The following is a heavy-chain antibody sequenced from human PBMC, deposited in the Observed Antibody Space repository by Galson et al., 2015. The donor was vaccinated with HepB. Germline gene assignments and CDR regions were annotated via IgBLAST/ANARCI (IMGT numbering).Heavy chain of an antibody. D-gene: IGHD6-6*01. Sequence: SLRLSCATSGFTFSTYGMHWVRQAPGKGLEWVAVIGYDGSNKYYADSVKGRFTISRDNSKNTLYLHMNSLRGEDSAVYYCARAVSYGNSSGRWFDPWGQGILVTVSS. CDR1: GFTFSTYG. CDR3: ARAVSYGNSSGRWFDP. V-gene: IGHV3-33*01. CDR2: IGYDGSNK. J-gene: IGHJ5*02.